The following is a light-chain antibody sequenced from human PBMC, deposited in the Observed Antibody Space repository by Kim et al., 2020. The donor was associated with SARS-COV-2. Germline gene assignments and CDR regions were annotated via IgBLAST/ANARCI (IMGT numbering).Light chain of an antibody. CDR1: SSDVGGYNY. Sequence: PGQSITTTCTGTSSDVGGYNYVSWYQQHPGKAPKLMIYDVSNRPPGVSNRFSGSKSGNTASLTISGLQAEDEADYYCSSYTSSTVVFGGGTQLTVL. J-gene: IGLJ2*01. CDR2: DVS. CDR3: SSYTSSTVV. V-gene: IGLV2-14*03.